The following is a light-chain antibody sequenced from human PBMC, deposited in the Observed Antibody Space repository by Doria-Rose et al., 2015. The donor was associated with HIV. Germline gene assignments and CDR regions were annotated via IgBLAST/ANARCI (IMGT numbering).Light chain of an antibody. CDR3: QHFDKYFSWT. V-gene: IGKV1-5*03. CDR1: QSISNW. J-gene: IGKJ1*01. CDR2: KAS. Sequence: DIRMTQPPSTLSASVGDRVTITCRASQSISNWLAWYQQKPGQAPKLLIYKASTLQSGVPSRFRGSGSGTEFTLTINSLQPDDFATYYCQHFDKYFSWTFGHGTKVDIK.